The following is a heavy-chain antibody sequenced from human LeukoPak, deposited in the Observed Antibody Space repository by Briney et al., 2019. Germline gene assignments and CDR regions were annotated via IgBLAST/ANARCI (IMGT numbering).Heavy chain of an antibody. CDR2: FFYSGST. V-gene: IGHV4-39*01. CDR3: ASGTSTYYELYF. D-gene: IGHD3-3*01. J-gene: IGHJ4*02. CDR1: GGSISSSTYY. Sequence: SETLCLTCTVSGGSISSSTYYWGWIRQPPGKGLEWIGSFFYSGSTYYNPSLKSRLTMSVDTSNNQFSLKLMSVTAADTAVYYCASGTSTYYELYFWGQGTLVTVSS.